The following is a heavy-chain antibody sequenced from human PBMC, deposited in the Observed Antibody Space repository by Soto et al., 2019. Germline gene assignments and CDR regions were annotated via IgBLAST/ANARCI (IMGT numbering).Heavy chain of an antibody. J-gene: IGHJ3*02. CDR3: ARDRPRGYSYGGTRAFDI. D-gene: IGHD5-18*01. CDR2: INHSGST. V-gene: IGHV4-34*01. CDR1: GGSFSGYY. Sequence: QVQLQQWGAGLLKPSETLSLTCAVYGGSFSGYYWSWIRQPPGKGLEWIGEINHSGSTNYNPSLKGRVTISVDTAKTQFSLKLSSVTAADTAVYYCARDRPRGYSYGGTRAFDIWGQGTMVTVSS.